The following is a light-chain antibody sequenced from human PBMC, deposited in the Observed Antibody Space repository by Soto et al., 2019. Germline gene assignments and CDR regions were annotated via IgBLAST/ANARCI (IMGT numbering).Light chain of an antibody. CDR2: GNS. CDR1: SSNIGAGYG. V-gene: IGLV1-40*01. Sequence: QSVLAQPPSVSGAPGQRVTISCTGSSSNIGAGYGVHWYQQHPGTAPKLLIYGNSNRPSGVPDRFSGSKSGTSASLAITGLQAEDEADYHCQSYDSSLSGWVFGGGTKLTVL. CDR3: QSYDSSLSGWV. J-gene: IGLJ3*02.